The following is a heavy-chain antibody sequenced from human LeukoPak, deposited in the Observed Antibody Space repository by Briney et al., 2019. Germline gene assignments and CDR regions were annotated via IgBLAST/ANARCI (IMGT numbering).Heavy chain of an antibody. CDR2: IYSGGST. CDR3: ARGDCSSDSCFVFDP. Sequence: GGSLRLSCAASGFTVSSNYMSWVRQAPGKGLEWVSVIYSGGSTYYADSVKGRFTISRDNSKNTLYLQMNSLRAEDTAVYYCARGDCSSDSCFVFDPWGQGTLVTVSS. D-gene: IGHD2-2*01. V-gene: IGHV3-53*01. CDR1: GFTVSSNY. J-gene: IGHJ5*02.